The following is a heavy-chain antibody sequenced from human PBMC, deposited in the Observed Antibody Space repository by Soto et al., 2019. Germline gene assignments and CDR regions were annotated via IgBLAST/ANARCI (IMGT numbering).Heavy chain of an antibody. CDR1: GGTFSRHT. Sequence: QVQLVQSGAEVKKPGSSVKVSCKASGGTFSRHTISWVRQAPGQGLEWMGGIIPMFGTSNYAQKFQGRVTITADESTSTVYMELRSLRSEDSAIYYCARGWGYETTDYYYAFWGQGTLLIVSS. CDR3: ARGWGYETTDYYYAF. D-gene: IGHD3-16*01. J-gene: IGHJ4*02. V-gene: IGHV1-69*01. CDR2: IIPMFGTS.